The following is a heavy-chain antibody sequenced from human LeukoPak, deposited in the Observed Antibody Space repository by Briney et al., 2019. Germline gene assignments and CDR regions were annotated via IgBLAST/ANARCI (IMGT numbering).Heavy chain of an antibody. CDR3: ASNVLRFLEWFPYYFDY. CDR2: IYYSGST. D-gene: IGHD3-3*01. V-gene: IGHV4-39*01. CDR1: GGSISSSSYY. Sequence: PSETLSLTCTVSGGSISSSSYYWGWIRPPPGKGLEWIGSIYYSGSTYYNPSLKSRVTISVDTSKNQFSLKLSSVTAAGTAVYYCASNVLRFLEWFPYYFDYWGQGTLVTVSS. J-gene: IGHJ4*02.